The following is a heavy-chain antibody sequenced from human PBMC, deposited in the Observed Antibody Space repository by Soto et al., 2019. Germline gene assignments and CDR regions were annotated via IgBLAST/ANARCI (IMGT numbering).Heavy chain of an antibody. V-gene: IGHV6-1*01. Sequence: QVQLQQSGPGLVKPSQTLSLTCAISGDSVSSNSAAWNWIRQSPSRGLEWLGRTYYRSKWYNDYAVSLKSQITINQDTHKNQYSLQLNSVTPEDTAVYYCARELWFGELLSWFDPWGQGTLVTVSS. J-gene: IGHJ5*02. CDR2: TYYRSKWYN. D-gene: IGHD3-10*01. CDR3: ARELWFGELLSWFDP. CDR1: GDSVSSNSAA.